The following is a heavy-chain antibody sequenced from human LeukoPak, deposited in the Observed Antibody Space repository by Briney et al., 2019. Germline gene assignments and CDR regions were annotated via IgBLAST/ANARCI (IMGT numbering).Heavy chain of an antibody. V-gene: IGHV3-30*04. J-gene: IGHJ4*02. CDR3: ARDDSGWITGKILY. Sequence: GRSLRLSCSASGFIFNMFGMHWFRQAPGKGLEWVALISKDGETYYTDSVKGRFTTSRDTSTNTVNLQMDSLTSEDTAVYFCARDDSGWITGKILYWGQGTLVSVSS. D-gene: IGHD6-19*01. CDR2: ISKDGET. CDR1: GFIFNMFG.